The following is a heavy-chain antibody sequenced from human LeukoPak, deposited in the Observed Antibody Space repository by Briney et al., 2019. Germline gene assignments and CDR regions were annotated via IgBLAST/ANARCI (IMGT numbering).Heavy chain of an antibody. CDR2: IYYSGST. Sequence: SETLSLTCTVSGGSISSGGYYWSWIRQHPGKGLEWIGYIYYSGSTYYNPSLKSRVTISVDTSKNQFSLKLSSVTAADTAVYYCARFYGGNPSLDYWGQGTLVTVSS. V-gene: IGHV4-31*03. J-gene: IGHJ4*02. CDR3: ARFYGGNPSLDY. D-gene: IGHD4-23*01. CDR1: GGSISSGGYY.